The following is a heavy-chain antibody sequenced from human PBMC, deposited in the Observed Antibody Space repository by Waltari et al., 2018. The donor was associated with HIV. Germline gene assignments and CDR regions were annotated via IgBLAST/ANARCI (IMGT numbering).Heavy chain of an antibody. V-gene: IGHV3-48*01. CDR2: ITSSSSTI. D-gene: IGHD2-15*01. CDR3: ARLMVVAGTPYYGLDV. CDR1: GFIFNPYS. J-gene: IGHJ6*02. Sequence: EVQLVESGGDLVQPGGSLRLSCAASGFIFNPYSMNWVRQAPGKGLEWISYITSSSSTIYYADSVKGRFTISRDNAKNSLYLQMNSLRAEDTAVYYCARLMVVAGTPYYGLDVWGQGTTVTVSS.